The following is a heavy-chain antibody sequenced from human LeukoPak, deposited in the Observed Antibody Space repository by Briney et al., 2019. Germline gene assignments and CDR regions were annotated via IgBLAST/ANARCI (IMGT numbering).Heavy chain of an antibody. D-gene: IGHD4-17*01. CDR2: INHSGST. CDR3: AREGGLPTDDAFDI. Sequence: SETLSLTCAVCGGSFSGYYWSWLRQPPGKGLEWMGEINHSGSTNYNPSLKSRVTISVDTSKHQLSLKLSSVTAADPAVYYCAREGGLPTDDAFDIWGQGTMVTVSS. CDR1: GGSFSGYY. J-gene: IGHJ3*02. V-gene: IGHV4-34*01.